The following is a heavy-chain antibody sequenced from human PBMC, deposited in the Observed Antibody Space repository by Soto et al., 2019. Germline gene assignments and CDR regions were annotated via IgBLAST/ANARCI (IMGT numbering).Heavy chain of an antibody. CDR2: IKRKIDGETT. V-gene: IGHV3-15*01. CDR3: VTDRGGGMDV. D-gene: IGHD3-10*01. J-gene: IGHJ6*01. CDR1: GFTFSDAW. Sequence: EVQLVESGGGMVMPGGSLRLSCAASGFTFSDAWMTWIRQAPGKGLQCVGRIKRKIDGETTDYAAPVKGRFTISRDDSNNTLYLQISSLKVEDTAMYYCVTDRGGGMDVWGQGTTVTVSS.